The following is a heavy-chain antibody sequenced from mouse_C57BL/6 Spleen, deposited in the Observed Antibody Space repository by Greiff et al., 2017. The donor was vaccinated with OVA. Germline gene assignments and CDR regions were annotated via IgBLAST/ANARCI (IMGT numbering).Heavy chain of an antibody. Sequence: VQLQQSGAELARPGASVKLSCKASGYTFTSYGISWVKQRTGQGLEWIGEIYPRSGNTYYNEKFKGKATLTADKSSSTAYMELRSLTSEDSAVDFCARRDYYGSSYAMDYWGQGTSVTVSS. J-gene: IGHJ4*01. CDR3: ARRDYYGSSYAMDY. D-gene: IGHD1-1*01. CDR2: IYPRSGNT. V-gene: IGHV1-81*01. CDR1: GYTFTSYG.